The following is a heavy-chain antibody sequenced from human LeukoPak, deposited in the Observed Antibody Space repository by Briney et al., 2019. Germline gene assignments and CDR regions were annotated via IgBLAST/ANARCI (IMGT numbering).Heavy chain of an antibody. CDR1: GFTFSSYA. V-gene: IGHV3-30-3*01. J-gene: IGHJ6*03. D-gene: IGHD3-3*01. CDR2: ISYDGSNK. Sequence: GRSLRLSCAASGFTFSSYAMHWVRQAPGKGLEWVAVISYDGSNKYYADSVKGRFTISRDNSKNTRYLQMNSLRAEDTAVYYCARDLYDFWSGYYSDYYYMDVWGEGTTVTVSS. CDR3: ARDLYDFWSGYYSDYYYMDV.